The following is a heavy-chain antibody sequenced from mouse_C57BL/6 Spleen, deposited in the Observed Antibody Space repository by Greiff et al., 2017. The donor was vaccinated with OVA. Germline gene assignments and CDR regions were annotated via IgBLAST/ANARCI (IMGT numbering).Heavy chain of an antibody. D-gene: IGHD1-1*01. Sequence: DVHLVESGGGLVQPGGSLSLSCAASGFTFTDYYMSWVRQPPGKALEWLGFIRNKANGYTTEYSASVKGRFTISRENSQSILYLQMNALRAEDSATYYCARLITTVGNYFDYWGQGTTLTVSS. CDR2: IRNKANGYTT. CDR3: ARLITTVGNYFDY. J-gene: IGHJ2*01. V-gene: IGHV7-3*01. CDR1: GFTFTDYY.